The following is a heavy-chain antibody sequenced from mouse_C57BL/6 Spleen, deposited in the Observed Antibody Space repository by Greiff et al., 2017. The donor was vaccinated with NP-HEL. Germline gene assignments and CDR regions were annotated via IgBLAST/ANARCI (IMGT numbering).Heavy chain of an antibody. V-gene: IGHV1-81*01. CDR1: GYTFTSYG. J-gene: IGHJ2*01. CDR2: IYPRSGNT. D-gene: IGHD1-1*01. CDR3: ARGYYGSISYFDY. Sequence: VKLQESGAELARPGASVKLSCKASGYTFTSYGISWVKQRTGQGLEWIGEIYPRSGNTYYNEKFKGKATLTADKSSSTAYMELRSLTSEDSAVYFCARGYYGSISYFDYWGQGTTLTVSS.